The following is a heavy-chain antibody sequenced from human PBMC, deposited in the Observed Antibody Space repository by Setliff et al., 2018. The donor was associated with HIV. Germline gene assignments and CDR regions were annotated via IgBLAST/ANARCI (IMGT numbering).Heavy chain of an antibody. J-gene: IGHJ5*02. D-gene: IGHD3-10*01. CDR2: IKEDGSVT. Sequence: PGGSLRLSCVASGFTFSRYWMSWVRQAPGKGLEFVANIKEDGSVTNYVDSVKGRFTISRDNAKNIAYLQMNSLKTEDTAVYYCTRGASHYGSGIWFDPWGQGTLVTVSS. CDR1: GFTFSRYW. CDR3: TRGASHYGSGIWFDP. V-gene: IGHV3-7*03.